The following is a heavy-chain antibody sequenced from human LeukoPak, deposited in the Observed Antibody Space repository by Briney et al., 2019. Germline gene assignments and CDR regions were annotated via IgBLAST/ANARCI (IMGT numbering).Heavy chain of an antibody. V-gene: IGHV3-23*01. CDR2: LSGSAGGT. J-gene: IGHJ4*02. CDR3: ARRGFVIRSLLLVGFHKEAYYFDY. Sequence: GGSLRLSCAVSGITLSNYGMSWVRHAPGKGLEWVAGLSGSAGGTNYADPVKGRFTISRDNAKYTLYLQMSSLRAEATAVYFCARRGFVIRSLLLVGFHKEAYYFDYWGQGALVTVSS. CDR1: GITLSNYG. D-gene: IGHD2-21*01.